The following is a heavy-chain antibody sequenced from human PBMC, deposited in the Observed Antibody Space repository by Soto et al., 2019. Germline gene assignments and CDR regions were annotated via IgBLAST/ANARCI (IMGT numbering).Heavy chain of an antibody. V-gene: IGHV3-48*01. CDR3: DY. Sequence: PGGSLRLSCAASGFTFSTYSMNWVRQAPGKGLEWVSYISSSSSTILLDESNNRFSLSLHSVTAADTAVYYCVRHMGVARTRGFDYWGHGTPVTVSS. D-gene: IGHD3-10*02. CDR2: ISSSSSTI. J-gene: IGHJ4*01. CDR1: GFTFSTYS.